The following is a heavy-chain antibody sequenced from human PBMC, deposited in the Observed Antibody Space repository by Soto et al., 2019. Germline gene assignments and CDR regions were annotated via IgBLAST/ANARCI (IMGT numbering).Heavy chain of an antibody. CDR1: GFTFSDYY. Sequence: GGSLRLSCAASGFTFSDYYMSWIRQAPGKGLEWVSYISSSSTYTSYADSVKGRFTISRDNAKNSLYLQMNSLRAEDTAVYYCARDRYCRSTSCYAVFDYWGQGALVTVSS. J-gene: IGHJ4*02. CDR3: ARDRYCRSTSCYAVFDY. D-gene: IGHD2-2*01. V-gene: IGHV3-11*05. CDR2: ISSSSTYT.